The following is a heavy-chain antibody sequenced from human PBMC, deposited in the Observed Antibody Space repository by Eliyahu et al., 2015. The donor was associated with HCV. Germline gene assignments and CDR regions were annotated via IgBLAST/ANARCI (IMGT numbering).Heavy chain of an antibody. V-gene: IGHV3-30*18. CDR1: GFTFSSYG. Sequence: QVQLVESGGGVVQPGRSLRLSCAASGFTFSSYGMHWVRQAPGKGLEWVAVISYDGSNKYYADSVKGRFTISRDNSKNTLYLQMNSLRAEDTAVYYCAKSGWELAVATINYFDYWGQGTLVTVSS. D-gene: IGHD5-12*01. CDR3: AKSGWELAVATINYFDY. CDR2: ISYDGSNK. J-gene: IGHJ4*02.